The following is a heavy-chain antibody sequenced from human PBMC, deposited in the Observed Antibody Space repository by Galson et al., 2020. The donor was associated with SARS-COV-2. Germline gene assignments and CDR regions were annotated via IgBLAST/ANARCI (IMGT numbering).Heavy chain of an antibody. Sequence: GGSLRLSCAASGFTFSSYDMNWVRQAPEQGLERVSYITSCGTTVYYSDSEKGRFTISRDNAKKSLYLQMNSLRADDTALYYCARDPSSSWYNWFDPWGQGTLVTVSS. J-gene: IGHJ5*02. V-gene: IGHV3-48*03. CDR1: GFTFSSYD. CDR2: ITSCGTTV. CDR3: ARDPSSSWYNWFDP. D-gene: IGHD6-13*01.